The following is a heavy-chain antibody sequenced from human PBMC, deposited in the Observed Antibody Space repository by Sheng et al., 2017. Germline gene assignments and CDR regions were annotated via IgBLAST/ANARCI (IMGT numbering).Heavy chain of an antibody. V-gene: IGHV3-15*01. J-gene: IGHJ5*02. CDR3: TTALITIFGVVIIRTDNWFDP. Sequence: EVQLVESGGGLVKPGGSLRLSCAASGFTFSNAWMSWVRQAPGKGLEWVGRIKSKTDGGTTDYAAPVKGRFTISRDDSKNTLYLQMNSLKTEDTAVYYCTTALITIFGVVIIRTDNWFDPWGQGTLVTVSS. D-gene: IGHD3-3*01. CDR2: IKSKTDGGTT. CDR1: GFTFSNAW.